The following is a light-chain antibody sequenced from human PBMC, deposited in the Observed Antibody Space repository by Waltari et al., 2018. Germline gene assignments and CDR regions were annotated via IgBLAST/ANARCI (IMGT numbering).Light chain of an antibody. CDR1: QSIARN. Sequence: EILMTQSPHTLSVSPGESATLSCRASQSIARNLAWYQQKPGQAPRLLIYGASTRATGIPARFSGSGSGTEFTLTISSLQSEDFAVYYCQQYNSWRTFGQGTKLEIK. CDR3: QQYNSWRT. V-gene: IGKV3-15*01. J-gene: IGKJ2*01. CDR2: GAS.